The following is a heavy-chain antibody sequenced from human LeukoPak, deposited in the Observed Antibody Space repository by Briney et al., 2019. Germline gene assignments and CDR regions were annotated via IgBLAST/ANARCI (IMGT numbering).Heavy chain of an antibody. V-gene: IGHV1-2*02. CDR2: LNPNTGGT. Sequence: ASVKVSCKASGYTFTSYGISWVRQAPGQGLEWMGWLNPNTGGTNYSQNFQGRVTMTRETSISTAFMELRRLTSDDTAVYFCAITTMTTAFAYWGQGTRVTVSS. CDR3: AITTMTTAFAY. J-gene: IGHJ4*02. CDR1: GYTFTSYG. D-gene: IGHD4-17*01.